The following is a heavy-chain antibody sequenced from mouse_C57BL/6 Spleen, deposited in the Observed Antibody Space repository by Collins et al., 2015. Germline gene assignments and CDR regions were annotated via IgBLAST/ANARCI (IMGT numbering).Heavy chain of an antibody. CDR3: ARGGWLLPFAY. J-gene: IGHJ3*01. V-gene: IGHV1-53*01. D-gene: IGHD2-3*01. Sequence: QVQLQQPGTELVKPGASVKLSCKTSGYTFTSYWMHWVKQRPGQGLEWIGNINPSNGGANYNEKFKSKATLTVDKSSSTAYMQLSSLTSDDSAVYYCARGGWLLPFAYWGQGTLVTVSA. CDR1: GYTFTSYW. CDR2: INPSNGGA.